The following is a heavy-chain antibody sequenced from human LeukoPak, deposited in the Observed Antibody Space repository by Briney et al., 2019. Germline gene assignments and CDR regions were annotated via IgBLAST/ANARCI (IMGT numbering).Heavy chain of an antibody. CDR3: AVEMATIDAFDI. Sequence: ASVKVSCKVSGYTLTELSMHWVRQAPGKRLEWMGGFDPEDGETIYAQKFQGRVTMTEDTSTDTAYMELSSLRSEDTAVYYCAVEMATIDAFDIWGQGTMVTVSS. CDR2: FDPEDGET. D-gene: IGHD5-24*01. V-gene: IGHV1-24*01. J-gene: IGHJ3*02. CDR1: GYTLTELS.